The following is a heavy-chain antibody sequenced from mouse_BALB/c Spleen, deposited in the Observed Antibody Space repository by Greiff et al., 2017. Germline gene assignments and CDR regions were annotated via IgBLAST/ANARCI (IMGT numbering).Heavy chain of an antibody. Sequence: QVQLQQSGAELAKPGASVKMSCKASGYTFTSYWMHWVKQRPGQGLEWIGYINPSTGYTEYNQKFKDKATLTADKSSSTAYMQLSSLTSEDSAVYYCARTGRRYFDVWGAGTTVTVSS. CDR2: INPSTGYT. J-gene: IGHJ1*01. CDR3: ARTGRRYFDV. V-gene: IGHV1-7*01. CDR1: GYTFTSYW.